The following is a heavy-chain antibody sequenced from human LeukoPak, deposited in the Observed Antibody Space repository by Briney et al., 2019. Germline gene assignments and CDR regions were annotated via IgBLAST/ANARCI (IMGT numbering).Heavy chain of an antibody. CDR2: ISSSSSYI. CDR3: ARGGYSYGCRDY. D-gene: IGHD5-18*01. J-gene: IGHJ4*02. V-gene: IGHV3-21*01. CDR1: GFTFSSYS. Sequence: GGSLRLSCAASGFTFSSYSMNWVRQAPGKGLEWVSSISSSSSYIYYADSVKGRFTISRDNAKNSLYLQMNSLRAEDTAVYYCARGGYSYGCRDYWGQGTLVTVSS.